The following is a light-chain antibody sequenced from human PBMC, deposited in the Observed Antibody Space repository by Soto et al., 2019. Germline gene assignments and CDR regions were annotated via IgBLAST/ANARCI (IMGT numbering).Light chain of an antibody. CDR3: QQYDNLPRLT. CDR2: DAS. V-gene: IGKV1-33*01. J-gene: IGKJ4*01. Sequence: DIQMTQSPSSLSASVGDIVTIACQASEDISSYLNWYQRKPGKAPKLLIYDASKLETGVPPRFSGSGSGTYFTFTISSLQPEDIATYYCQQYDNLPRLTFGGGTKVEIK. CDR1: EDISSY.